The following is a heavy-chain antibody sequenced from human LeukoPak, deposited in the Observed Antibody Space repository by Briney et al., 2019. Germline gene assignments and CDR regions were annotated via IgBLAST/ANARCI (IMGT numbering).Heavy chain of an antibody. Sequence: AGALKISCKGAGYSFPSYWIGWGRHMAARGGEGMVIIYPGDCDTRYRPSFQSHGTTSANNSTRTCYLSCISLQASDTAMYYCARHGFTYGSGSLDYYYYMDAWGKGTTVTISS. CDR1: GYSFPSYW. CDR2: IYPGDCDT. V-gene: IGHV5-51*01. CDR3: ARHGFTYGSGSLDYYYYMDA. D-gene: IGHD3-10*01. J-gene: IGHJ6*03.